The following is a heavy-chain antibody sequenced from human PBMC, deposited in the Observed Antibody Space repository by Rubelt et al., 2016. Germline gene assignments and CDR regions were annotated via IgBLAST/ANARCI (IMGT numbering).Heavy chain of an antibody. CDR2: INHSGST. CDR3: ARGRMGFHYYYYGMDV. D-gene: IGHD1-26*01. CDR1: GGSFSGYY. J-gene: IGHJ6*02. Sequence: QVQLQQWGAGLLKPSETLSLTCAVYGGSFSGYYWSWIRQPPGKGLEWIGEINHSGSTNYNPSLKSQVTISVDTAKTQFSLKLSSVTAADTAVYYCARGRMGFHYYYYGMDVWGQGTTVTVSS. V-gene: IGHV4-34*01.